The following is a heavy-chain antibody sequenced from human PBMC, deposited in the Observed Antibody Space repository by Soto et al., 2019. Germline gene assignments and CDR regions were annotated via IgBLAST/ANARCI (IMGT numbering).Heavy chain of an antibody. Sequence: GALRLSCAASGFTFSSYSMNWVRQAPGKGLEWVSSISSSSSYIYYADSVKGRFTISRDNAKNSLYLQMNSLRAEDTAVYYCASDLYRYSSSSQGYWGQGTLVTSPQ. CDR1: GFTFSSYS. CDR3: ASDLYRYSSSSQGY. J-gene: IGHJ4*02. CDR2: ISSSSSYI. V-gene: IGHV3-21*01. D-gene: IGHD6-6*01.